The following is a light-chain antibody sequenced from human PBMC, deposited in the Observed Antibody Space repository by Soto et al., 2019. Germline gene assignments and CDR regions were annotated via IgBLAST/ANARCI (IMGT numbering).Light chain of an antibody. CDR3: ISYTGSSTSYV. CDR1: SSDVGAYKH. J-gene: IGLJ1*01. V-gene: IGLV2-14*01. CDR2: EVS. Sequence: QSALTQPASVSGSPGQSITISCTGTSSDVGAYKHVAWYQQHPGKAPKFMIYEVSNRPSGVSNRFSGSKSGNTASLTISGLKAEDEADYYCISYTGSSTSYVFGTWTKITVL.